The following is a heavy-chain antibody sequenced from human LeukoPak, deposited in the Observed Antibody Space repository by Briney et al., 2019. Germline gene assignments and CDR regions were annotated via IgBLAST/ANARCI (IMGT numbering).Heavy chain of an antibody. J-gene: IGHJ3*02. V-gene: IGHV3-30*04. CDR1: GFTFSGSA. CDR3: ARGRNRYNWNWCAFDI. D-gene: IGHD1-20*01. CDR2: ISYDGSNK. Sequence: TGGSLRLSCAASGFTFSGSAMHWVRQAPGKGLEWVAVISYDGSNKYYADSVKGRFTISRDNSKNTLYLQMNSLRAEDTAVYYCARGRNRYNWNWCAFDIWGQGTMVTVSS.